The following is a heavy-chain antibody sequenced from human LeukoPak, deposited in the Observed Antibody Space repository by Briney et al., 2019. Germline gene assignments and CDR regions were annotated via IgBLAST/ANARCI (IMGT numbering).Heavy chain of an antibody. CDR1: GFTFSSYS. Sequence: GGSLRLSCAASGFTFSSYSMNWVRQAPGKGLEWVSSISSSSSYMYYADSVKGRFTISRDNAKNSLYLQMNSLRAEDTAVYYCARDSRWYYDILTGYYGYWGQGTLVTVSS. D-gene: IGHD3-9*01. J-gene: IGHJ4*02. CDR2: ISSSSSYM. V-gene: IGHV3-21*01. CDR3: ARDSRWYYDILTGYYGY.